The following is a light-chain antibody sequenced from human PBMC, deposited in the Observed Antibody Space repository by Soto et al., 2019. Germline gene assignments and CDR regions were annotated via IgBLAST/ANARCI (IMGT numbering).Light chain of an antibody. J-gene: IGKJ2*01. CDR2: AAS. CDR3: QQSYSTPYT. V-gene: IGKV1-39*01. CDR1: QSISSY. Sequence: DIQMTQSPSSLSASVGDRVTITCRASQSISSYLNWYQQKPGKAPQLLIYAASSLQSGVPSRFSGSGSGTDFPLTISSLQPEDFATYDGQQSYSTPYTFGQGTKLDIK.